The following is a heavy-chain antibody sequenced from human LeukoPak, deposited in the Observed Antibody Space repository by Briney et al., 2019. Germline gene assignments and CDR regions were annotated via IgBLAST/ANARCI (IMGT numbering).Heavy chain of an antibody. Sequence: PGGSLRLSCAASGFTFSSYSMNWVRQAPGKGLEWVSSISGSSSYIYYADSVKGRFTISRDNAKNSLYLQMNSLRAEDTAVYYCARDLYYHDSSGPFDYWGQGTLVTVSS. D-gene: IGHD3-22*01. CDR1: GFTFSSYS. V-gene: IGHV3-21*01. CDR3: ARDLYYHDSSGPFDY. CDR2: ISGSSSYI. J-gene: IGHJ4*02.